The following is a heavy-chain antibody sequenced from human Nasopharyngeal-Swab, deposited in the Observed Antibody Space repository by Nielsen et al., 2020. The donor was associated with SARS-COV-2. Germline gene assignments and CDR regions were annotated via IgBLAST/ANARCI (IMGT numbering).Heavy chain of an antibody. CDR3: ARGGFSGSYSPYYYGMDV. Sequence: WIRQPPGKGLEWIGYIYYSGSTNYNPSLKSRVTISVDTSKNQFSLKLSSVTAADTAVYYCARGGFSGSYSPYYYGMDVWGQGTTVTVSS. CDR2: IYYSGST. D-gene: IGHD3-10*01. V-gene: IGHV4-59*01. J-gene: IGHJ6*02.